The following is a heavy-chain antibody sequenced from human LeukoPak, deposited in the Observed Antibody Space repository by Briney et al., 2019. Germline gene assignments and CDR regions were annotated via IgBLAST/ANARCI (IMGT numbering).Heavy chain of an antibody. Sequence: GGSLRLSCAVSGFSIGNYGMHWVRQAPDKGLEWVAMISHDGGARYYGDSVKGRLTISRDNSENTLYLQMNSLRVEDTAVYYCARDWGSSGWYNWFDPWGQGTLVTVSS. V-gene: IGHV3-30*03. J-gene: IGHJ5*02. CDR1: GFSIGNYG. CDR3: ARDWGSSGWYNWFDP. D-gene: IGHD6-19*01. CDR2: ISHDGGAR.